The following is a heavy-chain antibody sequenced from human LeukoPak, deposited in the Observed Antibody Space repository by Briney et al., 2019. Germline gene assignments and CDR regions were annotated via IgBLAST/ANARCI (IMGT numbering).Heavy chain of an antibody. CDR3: ARVGRRSSSSLDAFDI. Sequence: SETLSLTCAVYGGSFSGYYWSWIRQPPGKGLEWIGEINHSGSTNYNPSLKSRVTISVDTSKNQFSLKLSSVTAADTAVYYCARVGRRSSSSLDAFDIWGQGTMVTVSS. CDR2: INHSGST. D-gene: IGHD6-6*01. J-gene: IGHJ3*02. V-gene: IGHV4-34*01. CDR1: GGSFSGYY.